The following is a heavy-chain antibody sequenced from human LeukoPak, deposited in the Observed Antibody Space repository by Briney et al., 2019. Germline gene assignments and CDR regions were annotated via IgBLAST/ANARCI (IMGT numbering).Heavy chain of an antibody. CDR1: GFTFSSYA. J-gene: IGHJ4*02. D-gene: IGHD3-22*01. CDR2: ISGSGGST. CDR3: AKVETYYYDSSGYYNY. Sequence: GGSLRLSCAASGFTFSSYAMSWVRQAPGNGLEWVSAISGSGGSTYYADSVKGRFTISRDNSKNTLYLQMNSLRAEDTAVYYCAKVETYYYDSSGYYNYWGQGTLVTVSS. V-gene: IGHV3-23*01.